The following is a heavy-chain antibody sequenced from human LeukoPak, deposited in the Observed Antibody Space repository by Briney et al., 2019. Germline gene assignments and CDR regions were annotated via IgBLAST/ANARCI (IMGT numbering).Heavy chain of an antibody. J-gene: IGHJ4*02. CDR2: IRSKANSYAT. V-gene: IGHV3-73*01. CDR3: TRRSGDYRTDY. D-gene: IGHD4-17*01. CDR1: GITFSGSA. Sequence: GGSLRLSCAASGITFSGSAMHWVRQASGEGLEWVGRIRSKANSYATAYAASVKGRFTISRDDSKNTAYLQMNSLKTEDTAVYYCTRRSGDYRTDYWGQGTLVTVSS.